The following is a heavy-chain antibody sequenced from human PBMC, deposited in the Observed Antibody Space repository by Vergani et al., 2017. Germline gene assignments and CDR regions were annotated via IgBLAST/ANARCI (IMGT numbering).Heavy chain of an antibody. V-gene: IGHV5-51*01. Sequence: EVQLVQSGAEVKTPGESLKISCEGSGYSFTSYWIGWVRQMPGKGLEWMGIIYPGDSATRYSPSFQGQFTISADKSISTANLQWSSLTASDTAMYYCGGHGQPPAPHYFTDWGQGPLVTASP. CDR3: GGHGQPPAPHYFTD. D-gene: IGHD2/OR15-2a*01. CDR1: GYSFTSYW. CDR2: IYPGDSAT. J-gene: IGHJ4*02.